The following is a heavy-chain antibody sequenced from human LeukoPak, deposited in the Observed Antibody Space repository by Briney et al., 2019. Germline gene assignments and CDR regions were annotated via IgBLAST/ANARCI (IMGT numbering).Heavy chain of an antibody. V-gene: IGHV4-34*01. CDR3: ARGRIPYYYDSSGYKYYFDY. CDR1: GGSFSGYY. J-gene: IGHJ4*02. CDR2: INHSGST. Sequence: SETLSLTCAVYGGSFSGYYWSWIRQPPGKGLEWIGEINHSGSTNYNPSLKSRVTISVDTSKNQFSLKLSSVTAADTAVYYCARGRIPYYYDSSGYKYYFDYWGQGTLVTVSS. D-gene: IGHD3-22*01.